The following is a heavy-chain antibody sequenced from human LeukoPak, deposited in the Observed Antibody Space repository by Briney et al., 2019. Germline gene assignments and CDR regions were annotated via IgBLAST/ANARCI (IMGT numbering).Heavy chain of an antibody. CDR3: ARDRDVRVVHAHYDAYDM. D-gene: IGHD2-15*01. CDR2: INGSADRI. J-gene: IGHJ3*02. CDR1: GGSISSSSYY. V-gene: IGHV3-11*01. Sequence: LSLTCTVSGGSISSSSYYWGWIRQAPGKGLEWLSSINGSADRILYADSVKGRFTISRDNAKNSLFLQMDSLRAEDTAVYFCARDRDVRVVHAHYDAYDMWGQGTVVTVSS.